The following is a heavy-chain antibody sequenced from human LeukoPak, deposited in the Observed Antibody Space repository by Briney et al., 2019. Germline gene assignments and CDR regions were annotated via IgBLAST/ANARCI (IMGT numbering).Heavy chain of an antibody. CDR1: GFTFSDYY. CDR3: AKSKGYYGSGGPPTFAS. CDR2: ISNSGTTI. Sequence: GGSLRLSYAASGFTFSDYYMSWIRQAPGKGLEWVSYISNSGTTIYHADSVKGRFTSSRDNAKNSLDLQMNSLRADDTAVYYCAKSKGYYGSGGPPTFASWGQGTLVTVSS. J-gene: IGHJ4*02. V-gene: IGHV3-11*04. D-gene: IGHD3-10*01.